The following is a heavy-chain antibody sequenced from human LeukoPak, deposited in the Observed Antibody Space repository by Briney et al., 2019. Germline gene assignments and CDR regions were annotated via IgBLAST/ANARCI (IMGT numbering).Heavy chain of an antibody. CDR3: ARGPYDILTGYRPPDGY. CDR2: ISAYNGNT. CDR1: GGTFSSYA. J-gene: IGHJ4*02. V-gene: IGHV1-18*01. D-gene: IGHD3-9*01. Sequence: ASVKVSCKASGGTFSSYAINWVRQATGQGLEWMGWISAYNGNTNYAQKLQGRVTMTTDTSTSTAYMELRSLRSDDTAVYYCARGPYDILTGYRPPDGYWGQGTLVTVSS.